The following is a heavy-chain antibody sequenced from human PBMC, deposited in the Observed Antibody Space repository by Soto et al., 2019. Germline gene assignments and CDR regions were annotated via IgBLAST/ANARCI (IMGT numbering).Heavy chain of an antibody. J-gene: IGHJ4*02. CDR3: ARDLNTDFDY. Sequence: EVQLVESGGGLVQPGGSLTLSCAASGFAFSSSGMNWVRQAPGKGLEWVSYITSSSATIHYADSVKGRFTISRDNAKNSLYLQMNSLRDEDTAIYYCARDLNTDFDYWGQGTLVTVSS. D-gene: IGHD4-17*01. V-gene: IGHV3-48*02. CDR2: ITSSSATI. CDR1: GFAFSSSG.